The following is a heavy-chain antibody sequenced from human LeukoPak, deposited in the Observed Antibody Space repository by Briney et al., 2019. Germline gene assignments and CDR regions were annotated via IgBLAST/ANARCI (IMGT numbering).Heavy chain of an antibody. D-gene: IGHD1-26*01. J-gene: IGHJ4*02. V-gene: IGHV3-73*01. CDR2: IRSKPQSYAT. CDR3: TRVGPSTVVDY. CDR1: GFTLSDSA. Sequence: TGGSLRLSCAASGFTLSDSAIHWVRQASGKGLEWVGRIRSKPQSYATAYDESLKGRFTISRDDSKNTAYLQMSSLKIEDTAVYYCTRVGPSTVVDYWGQGTQVTVSS.